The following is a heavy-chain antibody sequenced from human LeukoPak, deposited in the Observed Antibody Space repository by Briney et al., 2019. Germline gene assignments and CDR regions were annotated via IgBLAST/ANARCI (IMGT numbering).Heavy chain of an antibody. CDR3: ARGQLVGATTRGAFDI. V-gene: IGHV4-4*07. CDR2: IYTSGST. CDR1: GVSISSYY. D-gene: IGHD1-26*01. Sequence: SETLSLTCTVSGVSISSYYWSWIRQPAGKGLEWIGRIYTSGSTNYNPSLKSRVTMSVDTSKNQFSLKLSSVTAADTAVYYCARGQLVGATTRGAFDIWGQGTMVTVSS. J-gene: IGHJ3*02.